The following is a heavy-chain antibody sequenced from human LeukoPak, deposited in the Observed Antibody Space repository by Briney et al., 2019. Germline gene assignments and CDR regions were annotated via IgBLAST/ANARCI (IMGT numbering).Heavy chain of an antibody. CDR2: ISAYNGNT. CDR3: ARSHFFDYSNYYYYYMDV. V-gene: IGHV1-18*01. CDR1: GYTFTSYG. D-gene: IGHD4-11*01. Sequence: ASVKVSCKASGYTFTSYGISWVRQAPGQGLEWMGWISAYNGNTNYAQKLQGRVTMTTDTSTSTAYTELRSLRSDDTAVYYCARSHFFDYSNYYYYYMDVWGKGTTVTVSS. J-gene: IGHJ6*03.